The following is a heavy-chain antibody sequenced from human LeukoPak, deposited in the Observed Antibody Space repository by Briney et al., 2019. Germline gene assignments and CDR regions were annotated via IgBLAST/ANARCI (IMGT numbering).Heavy chain of an antibody. V-gene: IGHV4-4*07. D-gene: IGHD2-2*02. CDR1: GGSISSYY. J-gene: IGHJ4*02. Sequence: EPLSLTCTVSGGSISSYYWSWIRQPAGKGLEWIGRIYASGSTNYNPSLKSRVTMSVDTSKNQFFLKVSSVIVADTAVYYCARESSSYTYRSLDYWGQGTLVTVSS. CDR2: IYASGST. CDR3: ARESSSYTYRSLDY.